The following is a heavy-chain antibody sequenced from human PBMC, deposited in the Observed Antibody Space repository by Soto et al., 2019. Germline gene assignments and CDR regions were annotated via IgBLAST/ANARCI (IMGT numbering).Heavy chain of an antibody. D-gene: IGHD1-7*01. CDR2: IKSKTDGGTT. CDR3: TTSFWNYRRVYYYYMDV. V-gene: IGHV3-15*01. Sequence: GESLKISCAASGFTFSNAWMSWVRQAPGKGLEWVGRIKSKTDGGTTDYAAPVKGRFTISRDDSKNTRYLQMNSLKTEDTAVYYCTTSFWNYRRVYYYYMDVWGKGTTVTVSS. J-gene: IGHJ6*03. CDR1: GFTFSNAW.